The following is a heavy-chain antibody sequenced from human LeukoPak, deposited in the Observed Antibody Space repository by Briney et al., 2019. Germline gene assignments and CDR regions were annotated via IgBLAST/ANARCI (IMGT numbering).Heavy chain of an antibody. V-gene: IGHV1-2*02. CDR2: INPNSGGT. CDR1: GYTFTGYY. D-gene: IGHD6-6*01. J-gene: IGHJ4*02. CDR3: ARDLQYSSSFPGPY. Sequence: ASVKVSCKASGYTFTGYYMHWVRQAPGQGLEWMGWINPNSGGTNYAQKFQGRVTMTRDTSISTAYMELSRLRSDDTAVYYCARDLQYSSSFPGPYWGQGTLVTVSS.